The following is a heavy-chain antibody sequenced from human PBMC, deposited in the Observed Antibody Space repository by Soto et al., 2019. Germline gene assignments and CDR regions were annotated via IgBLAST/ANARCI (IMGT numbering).Heavy chain of an antibody. D-gene: IGHD3-22*01. V-gene: IGHV5-51*01. Sequence: GESLKISCKGSGYSFTSYWIGWVRQMPGKGLEWMGIIYPGDSDTRYSPSFQGQVTISADKSISTAYLQWSSLKASDTAMYYCARRGGYDRSGYYYSYYFDYWGQGTLVTVSS. CDR1: GYSFTSYW. J-gene: IGHJ4*02. CDR3: ARRGGYDRSGYYYSYYFDY. CDR2: IYPGDSDT.